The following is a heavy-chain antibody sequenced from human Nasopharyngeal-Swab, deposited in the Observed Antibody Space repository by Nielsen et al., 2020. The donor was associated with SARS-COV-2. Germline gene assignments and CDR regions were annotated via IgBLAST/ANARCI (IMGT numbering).Heavy chain of an antibody. Sequence: SQTLSLTCAISGDSVSSSSAAWNWIRQPPSRGLEWLGRTYYRPKWYNDYAVSVKSRITINPDASKNQFSLHLNSVTPEDTAVYYCARARGAYGDYYYYYYTDVWGKGTTVTVSS. CDR2: TYYRPKWYN. CDR3: ARARGAYGDYYYYYYTDV. D-gene: IGHD4-17*01. V-gene: IGHV6-1*01. J-gene: IGHJ6*03. CDR1: GDSVSSSSAA.